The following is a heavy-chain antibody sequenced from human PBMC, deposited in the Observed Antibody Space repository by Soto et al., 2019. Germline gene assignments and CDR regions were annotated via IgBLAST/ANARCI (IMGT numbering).Heavy chain of an antibody. J-gene: IGHJ5*02. D-gene: IGHD6-13*01. CDR3: AKGTSSSWYSWAFDP. Sequence: PGGSLRLSCAASGFTFTSYAMNWVRQAPGKGLEWVSAISGSGGSTYYADSVKGRFTISRDNSKNTLYLQMNSLRAEDTAVYYCAKGTSSSWYSWAFDPWGQGTLVTVSS. V-gene: IGHV3-23*01. CDR2: ISGSGGST. CDR1: GFTFTSYA.